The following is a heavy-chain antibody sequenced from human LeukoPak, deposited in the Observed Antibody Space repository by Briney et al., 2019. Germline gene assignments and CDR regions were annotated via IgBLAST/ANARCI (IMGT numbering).Heavy chain of an antibody. CDR3: ATEAAAGKGYLTEYFQH. Sequence: GASVKVSSKVSGYTLTELSMHWVRQAPGKGLEWMGGFDPEDGETIYAQKFQGRVTMTEDTSTDTAYMELSSLRSEDTAVYYCATEAAAGKGYLTEYFQHWGQGTLVTVSS. D-gene: IGHD6-13*01. CDR2: FDPEDGET. J-gene: IGHJ1*01. CDR1: GYTLTELS. V-gene: IGHV1-24*01.